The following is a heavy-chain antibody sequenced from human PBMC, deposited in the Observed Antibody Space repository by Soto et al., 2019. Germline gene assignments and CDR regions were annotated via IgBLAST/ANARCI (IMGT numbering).Heavy chain of an antibody. CDR1: GFTFSNYG. V-gene: IGHV3-30*18. J-gene: IGHJ4*02. D-gene: IGHD6-19*01. CDR3: AKGSLAVAAPFDY. CDR2: ISYDVNDK. Sequence: QVQLVESGGGVVQPGKSLRLSCAASGFTFSNYGMHWVRQAPGKGLEWVAVISYDVNDKYHADSVKGRFTISRDDSNNTLYLQLNSLRAEDTAVYYCAKGSLAVAAPFDYWGQGTLVTVSS.